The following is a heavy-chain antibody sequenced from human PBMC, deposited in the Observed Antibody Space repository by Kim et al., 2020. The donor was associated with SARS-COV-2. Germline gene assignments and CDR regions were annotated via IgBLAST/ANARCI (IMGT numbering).Heavy chain of an antibody. V-gene: IGHV1-24*01. CDR2: FDPEDGET. CDR1: GYTLTELS. J-gene: IGHJ4*02. CDR3: ATGNPSSWYVFYVY. D-gene: IGHD6-13*01. Sequence: ASVKVSCKVSGYTLTELSMHWVRQAPGKGLEWMGGFDPEDGETIYAQKFQGRVTMTEDTSTDTAYMELSSLRSEDTAVYYCATGNPSSWYVFYVYWGQGTLVTVSS.